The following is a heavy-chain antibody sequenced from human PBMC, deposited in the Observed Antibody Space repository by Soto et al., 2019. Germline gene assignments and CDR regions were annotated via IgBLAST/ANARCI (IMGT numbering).Heavy chain of an antibody. CDR1: GFSVSNNF. CDR2: IYSGGYT. V-gene: IGHV3-53*02. CDR3: ARDGNGQSGSPH. Sequence: EVQLVETGGGLIQPGGSLRLSCAVSGFSVSNNFMIWVRQAPGKGLEWVSLIYSGGYTAYADSVRGRFAISRDGSMNTLYLQMTSLRVEDTAVYYCARDGNGQSGSPHWGQGTLVTVSS. D-gene: IGHD1-26*01. J-gene: IGHJ4*02.